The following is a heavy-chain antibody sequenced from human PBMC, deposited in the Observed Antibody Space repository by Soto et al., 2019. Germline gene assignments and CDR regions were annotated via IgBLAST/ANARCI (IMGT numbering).Heavy chain of an antibody. J-gene: IGHJ6*02. CDR3: ARDRVTNTPPVPAAIESGGYYYYYGMDV. V-gene: IGHV1-69*10. Sequence: ASVKVSCKASGGTFSSYAISWVRQAPGQGLEWMGGIIPILGIANYAQKFQGRVTITADKSTSTAYMELSSLRSEDTAVYYCARDRVTNTPPVPAAIESGGYYYYYGMDVWGQGTTVTVSS. D-gene: IGHD2-2*02. CDR2: IIPILGIA. CDR1: GGTFSSYA.